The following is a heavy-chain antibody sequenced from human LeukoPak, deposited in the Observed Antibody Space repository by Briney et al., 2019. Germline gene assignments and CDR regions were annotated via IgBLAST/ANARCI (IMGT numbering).Heavy chain of an antibody. Sequence: KTSRTLSLTCTVSGGSISSGDYYWSWIRQPPGKGLEWIGYIYYSGSTYYNPSLKSRVTISVDTSKNQFSLKLSSVTAADTAVYYCAISPYYDSSGYSGMDVWGQGTTVTVSS. CDR2: IYYSGST. V-gene: IGHV4-30-4*01. CDR1: GGSISSGDYY. D-gene: IGHD3-22*01. J-gene: IGHJ6*02. CDR3: AISPYYDSSGYSGMDV.